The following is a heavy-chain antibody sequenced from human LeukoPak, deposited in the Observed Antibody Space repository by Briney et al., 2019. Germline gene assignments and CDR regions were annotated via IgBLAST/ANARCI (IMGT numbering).Heavy chain of an antibody. CDR2: IYYNGIT. CDR3: ARGLGYCSGGSCP. D-gene: IGHD2-15*01. CDR1: GGSIGTFY. V-gene: IGHV4-59*01. Sequence: SETLSLTCTVSGGSIGTFYWSWIRQPPGKGLEWIGYIYYNGITNYNPSLKSRLTTSVDTSKNQFSLKLSSVTAADTAVYYCARGLGYCSGGSCPWGQGTLVTVSS. J-gene: IGHJ5*02.